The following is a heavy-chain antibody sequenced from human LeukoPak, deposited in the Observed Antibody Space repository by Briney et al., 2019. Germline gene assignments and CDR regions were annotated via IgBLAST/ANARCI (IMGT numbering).Heavy chain of an antibody. CDR3: VKATSGDIAAAAKNGMDV. V-gene: IGHV3-64D*06. D-gene: IGHD6-13*01. J-gene: IGHJ6*02. CDR2: ISNSGGST. CDR1: GFSFTSYA. Sequence: GGSLRLSCSASGFSFTSYAMHWVRQAPGKGLEYVSAISNSGGSTFYADSVKGRFTISRDNSKNTLYLRMSSLKSEDTAVYYCVKATSGDIAAAAKNGMDVWGQGTTVTVSS.